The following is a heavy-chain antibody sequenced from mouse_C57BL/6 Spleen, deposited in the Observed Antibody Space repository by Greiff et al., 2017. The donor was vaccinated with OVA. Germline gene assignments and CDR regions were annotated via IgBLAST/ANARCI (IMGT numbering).Heavy chain of an antibody. D-gene: IGHD2-5*01. Sequence: VQLQQSGPGLVQPSQSLSITCTVSGFSLTSYGVHWVRQSPGKGLEWLGVIWSGGSTDYNAAFISRLSISKDNSKSQVFFKMNSLQADDTAIYYCARERAYYSNYGYFDYWGQGTTLTVSS. V-gene: IGHV2-2*01. CDR2: IWSGGST. CDR1: GFSLTSYG. J-gene: IGHJ2*01. CDR3: ARERAYYSNYGYFDY.